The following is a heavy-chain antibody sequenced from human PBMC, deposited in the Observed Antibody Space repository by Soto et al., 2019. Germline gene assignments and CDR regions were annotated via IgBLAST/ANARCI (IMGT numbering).Heavy chain of an antibody. CDR2: IDPRSGGT. CDR3: ATDHYGIFIY. CDR1: GYPFTTYY. J-gene: IGHJ4*02. V-gene: IGHV1-2*02. Sequence: SVKVSCKVSGYPFTTYYIHWVRQAPGQGLEWMGWIDPRSGGTVYEQKFQGRVTMTRDTSISTVYMDLSGLTSDDTALYYCATDHYGIFIYWGPGILVTVS. D-gene: IGHD3-10*01.